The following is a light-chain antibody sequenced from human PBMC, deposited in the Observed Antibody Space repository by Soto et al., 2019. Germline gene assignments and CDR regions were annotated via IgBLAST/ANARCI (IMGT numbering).Light chain of an antibody. Sequence: DIHMTQSPSTLSSSVLDRVTITFLASQSISIWLAWYQQKPGKAPNLLIYDASSLESGVPSRFSGSGSGTEFTLTISSLQPDDFATYYCQQYNSYSITLGQGTXLEI. V-gene: IGKV1-5*01. CDR1: QSISIW. J-gene: IGKJ5*01. CDR2: DAS. CDR3: QQYNSYSIT.